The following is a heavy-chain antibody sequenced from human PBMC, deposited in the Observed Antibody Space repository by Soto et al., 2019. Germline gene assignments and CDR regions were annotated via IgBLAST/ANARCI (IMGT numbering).Heavy chain of an antibody. D-gene: IGHD6-19*01. CDR1: GYTFTGYY. CDR3: ARLYSSGYDY. J-gene: IGHJ4*02. Sequence: QVQLVQSGAEVKKPGASVKVSCKASGYTFTGYYMHWVRQAPGQGLEWMGWINPNSGDTNYAQKFQGWVTMTRDTSISTAYMELSRLRSDDTAVYYCARLYSSGYDYWGQGTLVTVSS. CDR2: INPNSGDT. V-gene: IGHV1-2*04.